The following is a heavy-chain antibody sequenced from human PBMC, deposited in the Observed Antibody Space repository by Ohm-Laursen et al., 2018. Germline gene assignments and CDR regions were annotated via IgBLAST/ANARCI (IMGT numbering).Heavy chain of an antibody. CDR1: GFTFINAW. D-gene: IGHD2-15*01. Sequence: SLRLSCAASGFTFINAWMNWVRQAPGKGLEWVSVIYSGGSTYYADSVKGRFTISRDNSKNTVYLQMNSLRAEDTAVYYCARLPAYDCSGGSCYFDYWGQGTLVTVSS. V-gene: IGHV3-53*01. J-gene: IGHJ4*02. CDR2: IYSGGST. CDR3: ARLPAYDCSGGSCYFDY.